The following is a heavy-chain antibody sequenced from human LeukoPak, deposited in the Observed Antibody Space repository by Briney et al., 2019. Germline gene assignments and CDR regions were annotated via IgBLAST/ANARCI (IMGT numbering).Heavy chain of an antibody. CDR1: GYTFTGYY. Sequence: GASVKVSCKASGYTFTGYYMHWVRQAPGQGFEWMGIINPNGGSTIYTQKFQGRVTMTRDTSTSTVYLELSSLRSEDTAVYYCASPGSYCSSTSCYTAAEYFQHWGQGTLVTVSS. CDR3: ASPGSYCSSTSCYTAAEYFQH. D-gene: IGHD2-2*02. CDR2: INPNGGST. V-gene: IGHV1-46*01. J-gene: IGHJ1*01.